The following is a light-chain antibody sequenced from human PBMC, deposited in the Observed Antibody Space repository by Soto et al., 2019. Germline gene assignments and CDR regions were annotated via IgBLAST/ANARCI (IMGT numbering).Light chain of an antibody. J-gene: IGKJ4*01. V-gene: IGKV4-1*01. Sequence: DILLTQSPYSLAVSLGERATINCKSSQSVLYSSNNKNYLAWYQQKPGQPPKLLIYWASTRESGVPDRFSGSGSGTDFTLTISSLQAGDVAVYYCQQYYSTPLTFGGGTKVDTK. CDR2: WAS. CDR3: QQYYSTPLT. CDR1: QSVLYSSNNKNY.